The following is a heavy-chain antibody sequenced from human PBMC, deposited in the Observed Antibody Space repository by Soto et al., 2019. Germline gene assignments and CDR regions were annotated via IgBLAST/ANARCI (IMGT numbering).Heavy chain of an antibody. V-gene: IGHV3-23*01. CDR1: GFTFSSYA. J-gene: IGHJ5*02. D-gene: IGHD6-13*01. Sequence: PGGSLRLSCAASGFTFSSYAMSWVRQAPGKGLEWVSAISGSGGSTYYADSVKGRFTISRGNSKDTLYLQMNSLRGEDTAVYYCAKDIRIAAAYTLFDPWGQGTLVTVS. CDR3: AKDIRIAAAYTLFDP. CDR2: ISGSGGST.